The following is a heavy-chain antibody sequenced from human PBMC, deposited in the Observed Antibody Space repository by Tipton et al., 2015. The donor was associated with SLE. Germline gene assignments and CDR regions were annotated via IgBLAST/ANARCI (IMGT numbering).Heavy chain of an antibody. CDR1: CGSISSGGYY. J-gene: IGHJ4*02. Sequence: TLSLTCTVSCGSISSGGYYWSWIRQHPGKGLEWIGYIYYSGSTYYNPSLKRRVTISVDTSKNRFYLKLSPVTAADTAVYYCARDKGIGYCSGGSCSRGFDYWGQGTLVTVSS. D-gene: IGHD2-15*01. CDR2: IYYSGST. CDR3: ARDKGIGYCSGGSCSRGFDY. V-gene: IGHV4-31*03.